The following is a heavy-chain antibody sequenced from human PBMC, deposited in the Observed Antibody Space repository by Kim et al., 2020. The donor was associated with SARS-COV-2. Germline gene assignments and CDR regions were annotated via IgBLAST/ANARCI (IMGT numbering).Heavy chain of an antibody. Sequence: SETLSLTCAVSGGSISSSNWWSWVRQPPGKGLEWIGEIYHSGSTNYNPSLKSRVTISVDKSKNQFSLKLSSVTAADTAVYYCARVKEGGYGDYAFDYWGQGTLVTVSS. CDR1: GGSISSSNW. CDR3: ARVKEGGYGDYAFDY. V-gene: IGHV4-4*02. D-gene: IGHD4-17*01. J-gene: IGHJ4*02. CDR2: IYHSGST.